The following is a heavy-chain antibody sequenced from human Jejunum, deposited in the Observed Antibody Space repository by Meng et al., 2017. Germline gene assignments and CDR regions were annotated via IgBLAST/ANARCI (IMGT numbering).Heavy chain of an antibody. CDR2: IAGGNTNT. CDR1: GFNFRSYS. Sequence: GGSLRLSCEVSGFNFRSYSMSWVRQAPGRGPEWVSLIAGGNTNTFYADSVKGRLTISRDNSQNILYLQMNSLRAEDTAVYYCAKEAEVPGFFGSWGQGTLVTVSS. J-gene: IGHJ4*02. CDR3: AKEAEVPGFFGS. V-gene: IGHV3-23*01. D-gene: IGHD5-12*01.